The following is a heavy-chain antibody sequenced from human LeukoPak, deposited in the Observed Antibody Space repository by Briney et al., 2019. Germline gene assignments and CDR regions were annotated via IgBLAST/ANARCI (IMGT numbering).Heavy chain of an antibody. CDR3: VRDGLYYFDY. V-gene: IGHV3-48*03. J-gene: IGHJ4*02. CDR2: ISSSGSTI. D-gene: IGHD3-10*01. CDR1: GFTFSTYE. Sequence: PGGSLRLSCAASGFTFSTYEMNWVRQAPGKGLEWVSYISSSGSTIYYADSVKGRFNISRDNAKNSLYLQMNSLRAEDTAVYYCVRDGLYYFDYWGQGTLVTVSS.